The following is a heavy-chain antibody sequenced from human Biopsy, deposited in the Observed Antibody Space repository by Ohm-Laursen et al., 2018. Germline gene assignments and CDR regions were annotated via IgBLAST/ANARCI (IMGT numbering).Heavy chain of an antibody. V-gene: IGHV4-4*07. CDR1: GGSLSSYS. Sequence: GTLSLTCTVSGGSLSSYSWSWIRQPAGKGLEWIGKIYTSGITNYNPSLKSRVTMSVDTSKNKFSLRVISVTAADTAVYYCARDRDRRGWFDPWGQGTLVTVSS. CDR3: ARDRDRRGWFDP. CDR2: IYTSGIT. J-gene: IGHJ5*02. D-gene: IGHD1-14*01.